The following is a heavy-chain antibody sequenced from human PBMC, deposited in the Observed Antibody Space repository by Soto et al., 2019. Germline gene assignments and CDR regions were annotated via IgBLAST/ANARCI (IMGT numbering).Heavy chain of an antibody. D-gene: IGHD6-13*01. Sequence: GASVKVSCKASGYTFTRYTLHWVRQAPGQRLEWMGWINPGNGDTKYSRKFQDRITFTKDTSARTAYMELSSLRSEDTALYYCARIGYSYCYPSGIAYFDPWGQGTRVPASS. CDR2: INPGNGDT. J-gene: IGHJ5*02. CDR1: GYTFTRYT. V-gene: IGHV1-3*01. CDR3: ARIGYSYCYPSGIAYFDP.